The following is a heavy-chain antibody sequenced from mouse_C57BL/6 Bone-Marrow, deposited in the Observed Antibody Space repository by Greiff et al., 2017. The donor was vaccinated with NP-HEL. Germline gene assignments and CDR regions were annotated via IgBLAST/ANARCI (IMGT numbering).Heavy chain of an antibody. CDR3: ARSGQLRLFAY. CDR2: INPSNGGT. V-gene: IGHV1-53*01. J-gene: IGHJ3*01. Sequence: QVQLQQPGTELVKPGASVKLSCKASGYTFTSYWMPWVKQRPGQGLEWIGNINPSNGGTNYNEKVKSKATLTVDKSSSTAYMQLSSLTSEDAAVYYCARSGQLRLFAYWGQGTLVTVSA. CDR1: GYTFTSYW. D-gene: IGHD3-2*02.